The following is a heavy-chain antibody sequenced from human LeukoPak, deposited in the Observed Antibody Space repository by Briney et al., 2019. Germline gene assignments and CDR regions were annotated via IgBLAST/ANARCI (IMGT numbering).Heavy chain of an antibody. J-gene: IGHJ6*03. V-gene: IGHV3-21*01. D-gene: IGHD3-22*01. CDR1: GFTFSSYS. CDR3: ARVDYDSSGYYYNYYYYYMDV. Sequence: PGGSLRLSCAASGFTFSSYSMNWVRQAPGKGLEWVSSISSSSSYIYYADSVKGRFTISRDNAKNSLYLQMNSLRAEDTAVYYCARVDYDSSGYYYNYYYYYMDVWGKGTTVTVSS. CDR2: ISSSSSYI.